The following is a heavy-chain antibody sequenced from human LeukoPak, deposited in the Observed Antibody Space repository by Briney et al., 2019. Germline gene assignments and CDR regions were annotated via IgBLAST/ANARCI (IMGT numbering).Heavy chain of an antibody. CDR2: IYTSGST. J-gene: IGHJ4*02. CDR1: GGSISSYY. CDR3: ASQIAVAGTFDY. D-gene: IGHD6-19*01. Sequence: SETLSLTCTVSGGSISSYYWSWIRQPPGKGLEWIGYIYTSGSTNYNPSLKSRVTISVDTSKNQFSLKLSSVTAADTAVYYCASQIAVAGTFDYWGQGTLVTVSS. V-gene: IGHV4-4*09.